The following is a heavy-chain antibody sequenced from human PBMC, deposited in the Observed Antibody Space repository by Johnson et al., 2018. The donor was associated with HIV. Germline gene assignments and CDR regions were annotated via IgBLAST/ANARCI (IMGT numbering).Heavy chain of an antibody. CDR3: ARERGSYTRKGAFDI. V-gene: IGHV3-7*01. CDR1: EFTFNSYW. Sequence: VQLVESGGGLVQPGGSLRLSCAGSEFTFNSYWMSWVRQAPGEGLEWVANINQDSTEKYYADSMRVRFTISRDNTKNSLYLEMNSLRAEDTAVYYCARERGSYTRKGAFDIWGQGTMVTVSS. D-gene: IGHD3-16*01. CDR2: INQDSTEK. J-gene: IGHJ3*02.